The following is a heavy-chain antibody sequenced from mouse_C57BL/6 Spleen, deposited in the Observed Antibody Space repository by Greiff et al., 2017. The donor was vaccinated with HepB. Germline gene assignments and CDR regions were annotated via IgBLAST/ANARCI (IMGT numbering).Heavy chain of an antibody. V-gene: IGHV1-82*01. CDR1: GYAFSSSW. J-gene: IGHJ1*03. CDR3: ASPLITTWYFDV. CDR2: IYPGDGDT. Sequence: VQLQQSGPELVKPGASVKISCKASGYAFSSSWMNWVKQRPGKGLEWIGRIYPGDGDTNYNGKFKGKATLTADKSSSTAYMQLSSLTSEDSAVYFCASPLITTWYFDVWGTGTTVTVSS. D-gene: IGHD1-1*01.